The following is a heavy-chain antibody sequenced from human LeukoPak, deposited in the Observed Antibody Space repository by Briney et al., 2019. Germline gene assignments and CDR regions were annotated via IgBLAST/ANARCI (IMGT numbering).Heavy chain of an antibody. CDR1: GGSISSGGYS. D-gene: IGHD3-16*01. V-gene: IGHV4-30-2*01. CDR3: ARTRRGSVSY. Sequence: TSETLSLTCAVSGGSISSGGYSWSWIRQPPGKGLEWIGYIYHSGSTYYNPSLKSRVTISVDRSKNQFSLKLSSVTAADTAVYYCARTRRGSVSYWGQGTLVTVSS. CDR2: IYHSGST. J-gene: IGHJ4*02.